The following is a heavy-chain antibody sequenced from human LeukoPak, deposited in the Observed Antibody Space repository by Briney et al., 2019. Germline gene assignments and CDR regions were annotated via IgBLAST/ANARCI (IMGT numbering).Heavy chain of an antibody. CDR3: ARSGPLGSYYYGMDV. D-gene: IGHD1-26*01. V-gene: IGHV3-11*01. Sequence: GGSLRLSCAASGFTFSDYYMSWIRQAPGKGLEWVSYISSSGSTIYFADSVKGRFTISRDNAKNSLYLQMNSLRTEDTAVYYCARSGPLGSYYYGMDVWGQGTTVTVSS. J-gene: IGHJ6*02. CDR2: ISSSGSTI. CDR1: GFTFSDYY.